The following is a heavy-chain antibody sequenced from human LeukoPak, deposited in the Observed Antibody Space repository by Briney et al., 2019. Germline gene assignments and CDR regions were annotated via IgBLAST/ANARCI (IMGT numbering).Heavy chain of an antibody. CDR1: GFSFSDCA. J-gene: IGHJ3*02. CDR3: ARSLRRDCDSTSCWAALDI. D-gene: IGHD2-2*01. CDR2: NSGSAGST. Sequence: GGSLRLSCAASGFSFSDCAMSWVRQAPGRGLEWVPSNSGSAGSTYYADSMKGRFTISRDNPKNTLHLEMNSLRAEDTAIYYCARSLRRDCDSTSCWAALDIWGQGTMVTVSS. V-gene: IGHV3-23*01.